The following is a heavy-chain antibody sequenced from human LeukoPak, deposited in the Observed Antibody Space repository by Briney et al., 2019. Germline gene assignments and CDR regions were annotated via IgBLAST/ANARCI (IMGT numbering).Heavy chain of an antibody. J-gene: IGHJ6*03. Sequence: VASVKVSCKASGGTFSSYAVTWVRQAPGQGLEWMAGIIPIFGTADYAQKFQGRVTITADKSTSTAYMELSSLRSEDTAVYYCASGYCSSTSCYLYYMDVWGKGTTVTVSS. CDR1: GGTFSSYA. V-gene: IGHV1-69*06. CDR3: ASGYCSSTSCYLYYMDV. CDR2: IIPIFGTA. D-gene: IGHD2-2*03.